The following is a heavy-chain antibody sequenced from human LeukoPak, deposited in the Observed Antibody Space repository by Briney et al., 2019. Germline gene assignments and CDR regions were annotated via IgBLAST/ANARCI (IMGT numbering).Heavy chain of an antibody. V-gene: IGHV3-23*01. D-gene: IGHD1-26*01. Sequence: GGSLRLSCAASGFTFYTYAMTWVRQAPGKGLEWVSAISGSGYSTYYADSVKGRFTISRDNSKNTLYLQMNSLRAEDTALYFCAQWSRYFDYWGQGTLVTVSS. CDR1: GFTFYTYA. CDR3: AQWSRYFDY. J-gene: IGHJ4*02. CDR2: ISGSGYST.